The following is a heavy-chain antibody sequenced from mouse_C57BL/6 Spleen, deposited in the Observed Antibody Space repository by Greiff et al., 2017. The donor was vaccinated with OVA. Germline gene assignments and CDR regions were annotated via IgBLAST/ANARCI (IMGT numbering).Heavy chain of an antibody. J-gene: IGHJ1*03. CDR1: GFSLTSYG. CDR2: IWSGGST. D-gene: IGHD1-1*01. Sequence: VKLQESGPGLVQPSQSLSITCTVSGFSLTSYGVHWVRQSPGKGLEWLGVIWSGGSTDYNAAFISRLSISKDNSKSQVFFKMNSLQADDTAIYYCARGDYYGSSRYFDVWGTGTTVTVSS. V-gene: IGHV2-2*01. CDR3: ARGDYYGSSRYFDV.